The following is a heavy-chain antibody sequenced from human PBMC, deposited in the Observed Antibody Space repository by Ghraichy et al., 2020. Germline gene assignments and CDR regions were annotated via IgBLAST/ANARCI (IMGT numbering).Heavy chain of an antibody. D-gene: IGHD4-17*01. V-gene: IGHV3-48*02. J-gene: IGHJ4*02. CDR3: ARGGYGDYYFDS. Sequence: GGSLRLSCTVSGFTFSSYSMNWVRQAPGKGLEWLSYFSTSGRTIYYADSVKGRFTMSRDNAKNSVYLQMDSLRDDDTAVYYCARGGYGDYYFDSWGQGNLVTVSS. CDR2: FSTSGRTI. CDR1: GFTFSSYS.